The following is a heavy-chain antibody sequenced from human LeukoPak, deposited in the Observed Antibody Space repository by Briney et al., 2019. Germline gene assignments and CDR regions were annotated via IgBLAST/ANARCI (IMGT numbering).Heavy chain of an antibody. D-gene: IGHD3-10*01. V-gene: IGHV3-74*01. Sequence: GGSLRLSCAASGFTFSSYWMHWVRQAPGKGLVWVSRINSDGSSTSYADSVKGRFTISRDNAKNTLYLQMNSLRAEDTAVYYCARVRYYGSGTLYRDGYYFDYWGQGTLVTVSS. J-gene: IGHJ4*02. CDR1: GFTFSSYW. CDR3: ARVRYYGSGTLYRDGYYFDY. CDR2: INSDGSST.